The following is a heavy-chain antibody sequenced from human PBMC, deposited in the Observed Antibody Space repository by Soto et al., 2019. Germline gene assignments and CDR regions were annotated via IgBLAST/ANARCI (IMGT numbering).Heavy chain of an antibody. J-gene: IGHJ4*02. CDR1: GFTFSSYW. CDR3: ARFSCSGGSCYEGGDFDY. Sequence: GGSLRLSCAASGFTFSSYWMSWVRQAPGKGLEWVANIKQDGSEKYYVDSVKGRFTISRDNAKNSLYLQMNSLRAEDTAVYYCARFSCSGGSCYEGGDFDYWGQGTLVTGSS. D-gene: IGHD2-15*01. CDR2: IKQDGSEK. V-gene: IGHV3-7*01.